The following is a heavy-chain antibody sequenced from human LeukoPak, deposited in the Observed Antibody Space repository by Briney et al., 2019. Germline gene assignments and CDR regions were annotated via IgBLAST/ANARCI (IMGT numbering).Heavy chain of an antibody. CDR3: ARSGETRDCSSTSCYAHMCLDY. V-gene: IGHV1-46*01. Sequence: ASVKVSCKASGYTFTSYYMHWVRQAPGQGLEWMGIINPSGGSTSYAQKFQVRVTMTRDTSTSTVYMELSSLRSEDTAVYSCARSGETRDCSSTSCYAHMCLDYWGQGTLVTVSS. D-gene: IGHD2-2*01. CDR2: INPSGGST. J-gene: IGHJ4*02. CDR1: GYTFTSYY.